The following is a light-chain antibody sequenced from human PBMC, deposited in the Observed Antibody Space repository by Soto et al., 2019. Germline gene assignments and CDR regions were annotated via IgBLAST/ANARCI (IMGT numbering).Light chain of an antibody. CDR2: EVS. CDR3: SLYTSSSTYV. V-gene: IGLV2-18*01. CDR1: SSDVGSYNG. J-gene: IGLJ1*01. Sequence: QSVLTQPPSVSGSPGQSVTISCTGTSSDVGSYNGVSWYQQPPGTAPKLMIYEVSNRPSGVPDRFSGSTSGNTASLTISGLQAEDEADYYCSLYTSSSTYVFGTGTKVTVL.